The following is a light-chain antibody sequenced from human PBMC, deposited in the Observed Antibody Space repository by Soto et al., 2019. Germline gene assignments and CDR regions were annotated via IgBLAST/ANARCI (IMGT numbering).Light chain of an antibody. CDR1: QSVSSSY. CDR2: GAS. V-gene: IGKV3-20*01. Sequence: EIVLTQSPGTLSLSPGERATLSCRASQSVSSSYLAWYQQKPGQAPRLLIYGASSRATGIPDRFSGSGSGTYFTLNISRLEPEDFAVYYWQQYGSSPLTFGGGTKVEIK. J-gene: IGKJ4*01. CDR3: QQYGSSPLT.